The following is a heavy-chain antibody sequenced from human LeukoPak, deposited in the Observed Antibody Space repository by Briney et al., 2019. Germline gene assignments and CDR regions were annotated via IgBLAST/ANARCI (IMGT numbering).Heavy chain of an antibody. V-gene: IGHV1-2*02. D-gene: IGHD2-15*01. J-gene: IGHJ3*02. CDR1: GYTFIDFY. Sequence: ASVKVSCKASGYTFIDFYMHWVRQAPGQGLEWMGWISPKSGGTNYAQKFKGRLTVTRDTSISTAYMELSWLTSYDTALYYCARGRVRCSGGNCYSYAFDIWGQGTMVTVSS. CDR3: ARGRVRCSGGNCYSYAFDI. CDR2: ISPKSGGT.